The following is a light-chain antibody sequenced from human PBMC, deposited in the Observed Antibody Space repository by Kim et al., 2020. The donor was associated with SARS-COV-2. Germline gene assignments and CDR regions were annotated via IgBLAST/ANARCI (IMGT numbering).Light chain of an antibody. Sequence: ASVGDRVTITCRASQGIRNHFAWYQQKPGKAPKLLIYGASTLQSGVPSRFSGSGSATEFTLTVSSLQPEDFATYYCQHSNSYPITFGGGTKVDIK. J-gene: IGKJ4*01. CDR2: GAS. CDR3: QHSNSYPIT. V-gene: IGKV1-9*01. CDR1: QGIRNH.